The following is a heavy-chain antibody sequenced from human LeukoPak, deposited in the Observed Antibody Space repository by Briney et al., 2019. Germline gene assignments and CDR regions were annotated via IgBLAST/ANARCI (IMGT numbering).Heavy chain of an antibody. Sequence: GAPVKVSCKASGGTFSSYAISWVRQAPGQGLEWMGGIIPIFGTANYAQKFQGRVTITADKSTSTAYMELSSLRSEDTAVYYCTREVGWFDPWGRGTLVTVSS. V-gene: IGHV1-69*06. J-gene: IGHJ5*02. D-gene: IGHD3-10*01. CDR3: TREVGWFDP. CDR1: GGTFSSYA. CDR2: IIPIFGTA.